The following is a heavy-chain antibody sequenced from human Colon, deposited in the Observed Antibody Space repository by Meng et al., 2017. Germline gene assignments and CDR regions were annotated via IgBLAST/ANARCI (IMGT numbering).Heavy chain of an antibody. D-gene: IGHD3-16*01. CDR2: INKDGSVK. V-gene: IGHV3-7*01. CDR3: GSAYLG. J-gene: IGHJ4*02. Sequence: GESLKISCAASGSIFSNEWMDWVRQAPGKGLEWVANINKDGSVKNYVDSVKGRFTISRDNAKNLLYLQMDSQRADDSAVYYCGSAYLGWGQGTLVTVSS. CDR1: GSIFSNEW.